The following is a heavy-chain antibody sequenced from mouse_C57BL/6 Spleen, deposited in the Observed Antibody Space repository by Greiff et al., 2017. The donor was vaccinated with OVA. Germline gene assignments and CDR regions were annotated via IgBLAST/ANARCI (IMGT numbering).Heavy chain of an antibody. CDR2: ISSGGSYT. V-gene: IGHV5-6*01. CDR3: ARQGTTAMDY. CDR1: GFTFSSYG. D-gene: IGHD5-5*01. J-gene: IGHJ4*01. Sequence: DVHLVESGGDLVKPGGSLKLSCAASGFTFSSYGMSWVRQTPDKRLEWVATISSGGSYTYYPDSVKGRFTISRDNAKNTLYLQMSSLKSEDTAMYYCARQGTTAMDYWGQGTSVTVSS.